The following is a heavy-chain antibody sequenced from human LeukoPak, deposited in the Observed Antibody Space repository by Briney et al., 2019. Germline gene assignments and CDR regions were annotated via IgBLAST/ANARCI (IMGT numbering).Heavy chain of an antibody. Sequence: GRSLRLCCAASGFTFSSYGMHWVRQAPGKGLEWVAVISYDGSNKYYADSVKGRFTISRDNSKNTLYLQMNSLRAEDTAVYYCAKEEQYSYAIWGQGTLVTVSS. J-gene: IGHJ4*02. CDR2: ISYDGSNK. D-gene: IGHD5-18*01. CDR3: AKEEQYSYAI. CDR1: GFTFSSYG. V-gene: IGHV3-30*18.